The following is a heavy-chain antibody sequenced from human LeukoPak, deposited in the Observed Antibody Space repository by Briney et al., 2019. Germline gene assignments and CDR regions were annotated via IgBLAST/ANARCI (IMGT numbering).Heavy chain of an antibody. CDR2: INPNSGGT. J-gene: IGHJ3*02. CDR1: GYTFTGYY. V-gene: IGHV1-2*02. CDR3: AMVSSNWQNSDDAFDI. Sequence: ASVKVSCKASGYTFTGYYMHWVRQAPGQGLEWMGWINPNSGGTNYAQKFQGGVTMTRDTSISTAYMELSRLRSDDTAVYYCAMVSSNWQNSDDAFDIWGQGTMVTVSS. D-gene: IGHD6-13*01.